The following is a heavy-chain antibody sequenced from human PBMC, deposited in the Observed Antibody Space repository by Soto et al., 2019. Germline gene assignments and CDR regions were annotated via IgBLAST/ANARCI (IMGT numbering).Heavy chain of an antibody. CDR3: ARSGDFKWFGASGYYYYYGMDV. D-gene: IGHD3-10*01. Sequence: SLRLSCAASGFTFSSYGMHWVRQAPGKGLEWVAVIWYDGSNKYYADSVKGRFTISRDNSKNTLYLQMNSLRAEDTAVYYCARSGDFKWFGASGYYYYYGMDVWGQGTTVTVSS. J-gene: IGHJ6*02. CDR2: IWYDGSNK. V-gene: IGHV3-33*01. CDR1: GFTFSSYG.